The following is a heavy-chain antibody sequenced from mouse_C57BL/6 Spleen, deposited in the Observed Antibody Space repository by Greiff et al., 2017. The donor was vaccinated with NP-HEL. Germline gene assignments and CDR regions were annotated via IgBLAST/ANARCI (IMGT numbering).Heavy chain of an antibody. CDR2: INPNYGTT. CDR3: AGNYDYENWYFDV. CDR1: GYSFTDYN. V-gene: IGHV1-39*01. J-gene: IGHJ1*03. D-gene: IGHD2-4*01. Sequence: VQLQQSGPELVKPGASVKISCKASGYSFTDYNMNWVKQSHGKSLEWIGVINPNYGTTSYNQKFKGKATLTVDQSSSTAYMQLNSLTSEDSAVYYCAGNYDYENWYFDVWGTGTTVTVSS.